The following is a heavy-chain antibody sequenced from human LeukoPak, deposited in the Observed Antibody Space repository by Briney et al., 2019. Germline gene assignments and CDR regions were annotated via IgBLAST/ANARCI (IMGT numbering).Heavy chain of an antibody. V-gene: IGHV3-23*01. J-gene: IGHJ4*02. CDR3: ARGALIPDF. D-gene: IGHD2-21*01. CDR1: GFTFSSYA. CDR2: ISKSDGST. Sequence: GGSLRLSCAASGFTFSSYAMTWVRQASGKGLAWVSSISKSDGSTYYADSVKGRFTISRDSSKSTVYLHMDSLRVEDTAIYYCARGALIPDFRGQGTLVTVSS.